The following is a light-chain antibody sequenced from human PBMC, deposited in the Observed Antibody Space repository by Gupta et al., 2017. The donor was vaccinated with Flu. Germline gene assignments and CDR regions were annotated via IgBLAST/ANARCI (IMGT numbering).Light chain of an antibody. CDR3: SSYTSSSSWV. CDR2: EVS. CDR1: SSDVGGYNY. J-gene: IGLJ3*02. Sequence: QSALTQPASVSGSPGQSITISCTGTSSDVGGYNYVSWYQQHPGKAPKLMIYEVSNRPSGVSNRFSGPKSGNTASLTISGLQAEDGADYYCSSYTSSSSWVFGGGTKLTVL. V-gene: IGLV2-14*01.